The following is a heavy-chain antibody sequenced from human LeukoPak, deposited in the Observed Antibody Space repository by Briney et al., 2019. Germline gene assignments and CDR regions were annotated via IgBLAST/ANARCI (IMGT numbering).Heavy chain of an antibody. V-gene: IGHV3-30*18. Sequence: PGGSLRLSRAASGFTFSSYGMHWVRQAPGKGLEWVAVISYDGSNKYYADSVKGRFTISRDNSKNTLYLQMNSLRAEDTAVYYCAKASEPWELPVGMDVWGQGTTVTVSS. D-gene: IGHD1-26*01. J-gene: IGHJ6*02. CDR2: ISYDGSNK. CDR3: AKASEPWELPVGMDV. CDR1: GFTFSSYG.